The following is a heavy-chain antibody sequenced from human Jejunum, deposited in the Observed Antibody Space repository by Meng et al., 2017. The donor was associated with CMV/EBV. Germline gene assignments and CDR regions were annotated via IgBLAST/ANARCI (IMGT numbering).Heavy chain of an antibody. CDR3: MRDYSIKGIIGPFGDY. CDR1: GYRFTSYR. J-gene: IGHJ4*02. Sequence: GYRFTSYRMHWVRQAPGKGIEWMGTINPSGGSTRYAQRFQGRVTITRDTSASTVYMELSSLRAEDTATYYCMRDYSIKGIIGPFGDYWGQGSLVTVSS. CDR2: INPSGGST. D-gene: IGHD3-10*01. V-gene: IGHV1-46*01.